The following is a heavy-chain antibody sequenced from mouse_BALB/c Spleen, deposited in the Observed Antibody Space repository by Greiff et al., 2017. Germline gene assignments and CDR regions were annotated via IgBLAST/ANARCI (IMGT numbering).Heavy chain of an antibody. D-gene: IGHD2-14*01. CDR2: IWAGGST. V-gene: IGHV2-9*02. CDR3: AREREYDGAGPWFAY. CDR1: GFSLTSYG. Sequence: VKLVESGPGLVAPSQSLSITCTVSGFSLTSYGVHWVRQPPGKGLEWLGVIWAGGSTNYNSALMSRLSISKDNSKSQVFLKMNSLQTDDTAMYYCAREREYDGAGPWFAYWGQGTLVTVSA. J-gene: IGHJ3*01.